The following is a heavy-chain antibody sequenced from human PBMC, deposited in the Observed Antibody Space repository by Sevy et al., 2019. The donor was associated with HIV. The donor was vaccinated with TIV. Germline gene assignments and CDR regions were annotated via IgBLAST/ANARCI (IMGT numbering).Heavy chain of an antibody. J-gene: IGHJ5*02. CDR3: ARGVRGQNWFDP. V-gene: IGHV4-59*01. CDR2: IYYSGST. CDR1: GGSISSYY. D-gene: IGHD3-10*01. Sequence: SETLSLTCTVSGGSISSYYWSWIRQPPGKGLEWIGYIYYSGSTNYNPSLKSRVTISVDTSKNQFALKLSSVTAAETAVYYCARGVRGQNWFDPWGQGTLVTVSS.